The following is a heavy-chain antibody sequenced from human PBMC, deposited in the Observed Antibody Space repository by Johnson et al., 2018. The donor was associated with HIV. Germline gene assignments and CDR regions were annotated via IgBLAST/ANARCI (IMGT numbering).Heavy chain of an antibody. Sequence: LGVSCAASGFTFDDSAMHWVRQTPGKGLEWVSGISWSSGTIDYADSVRGRFTVSRDNAKNSLYLQMDSLRVEDTALYYCAKDRAIAVDDGLDIWGQGTMVTVSS. D-gene: IGHD6-19*01. CDR1: GFTFDDSA. CDR2: ISWSSGTI. V-gene: IGHV3-9*01. CDR3: AKDRAIAVDDGLDI. J-gene: IGHJ3*02.